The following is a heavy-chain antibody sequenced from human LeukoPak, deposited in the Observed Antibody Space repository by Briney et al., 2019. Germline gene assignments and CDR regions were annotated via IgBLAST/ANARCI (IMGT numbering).Heavy chain of an antibody. D-gene: IGHD3-10*01. V-gene: IGHV4-59*01. CDR3: ARDGYYGSGSYPYYYGMDV. J-gene: IGHJ6*02. CDR2: IYYSGST. Sequence: SETLSLTCTVSGGSISSYYWSWIRQPPGKGLEWIGYIYYSGSTNYNPSLKSRVTISVDTSKNQFSLKLSSVTAADTAVYYCARDGYYGSGSYPYYYGMDVWGQGTTVTVSS. CDR1: GGSISSYY.